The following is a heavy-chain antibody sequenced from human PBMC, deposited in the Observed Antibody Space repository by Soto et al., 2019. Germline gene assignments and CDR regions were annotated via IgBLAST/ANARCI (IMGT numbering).Heavy chain of an antibody. CDR2: IYYSGST. J-gene: IGHJ4*02. CDR3: ARAKRTALDNFDY. V-gene: IGHV4-30-4*01. CDR1: GGSISSGDYY. D-gene: IGHD1-1*01. Sequence: SETLSLTCTVSGGSISSGDYYWSWIRQPPGKGLEWIGYIYYSGSTYYNPSLRSRVTISVDTSKNQFSLKLSSVTAAGTAVYYCARAKRTALDNFDYWGQGTLVTVSS.